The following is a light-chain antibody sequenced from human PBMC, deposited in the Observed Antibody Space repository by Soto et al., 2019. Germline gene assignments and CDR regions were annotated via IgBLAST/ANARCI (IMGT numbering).Light chain of an antibody. CDR1: TRDVGTFGL. CDR3: SSYAGSTTFYV. J-gene: IGLJ1*01. CDR2: EGS. V-gene: IGLV2-23*01. Sequence: QSALTQPASVSGSPGQSITISCSGTTRDVGTFGLVSWFQQHPGKAPKLMIYEGSKRPAGVSKRFSGSKSGDTASLTISGLQAEDEADYYCSSYAGSTTFYVFGTGTKVTVL.